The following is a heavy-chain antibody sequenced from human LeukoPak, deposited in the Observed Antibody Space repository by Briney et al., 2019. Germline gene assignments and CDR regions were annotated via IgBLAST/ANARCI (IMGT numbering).Heavy chain of an antibody. Sequence: GGSLRLSCAASGFTVGDYAMHWVRQAPGRGLEWVSGISWSSGSIGYADSVKGRFSIRRDNANHSLYLQMNNLRAEDTALYCCGKTCDYGSGSPGAFDIWGQGTMVTVSS. J-gene: IGHJ3*02. CDR2: ISWSSGSI. D-gene: IGHD3-10*01. CDR3: GKTCDYGSGSPGAFDI. V-gene: IGHV3-9*01. CDR1: GFTVGDYA.